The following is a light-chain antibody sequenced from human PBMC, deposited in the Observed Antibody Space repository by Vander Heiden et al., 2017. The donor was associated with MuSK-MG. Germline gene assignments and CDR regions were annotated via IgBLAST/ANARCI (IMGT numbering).Light chain of an antibody. CDR1: ISNVGNGF. CDR3: GTGETRLGWVV. J-gene: IGLJ2*01. Sequence: QSVLTQPPSVSAAPGQRFTISCPGSISNVGNGFLSWYQQLPGTAPKRLIDEKTKRLSGIPARFSAAKSGTSATLDISGLQTGDEADDYCGTGETRLGWVVCGGGTRLTV. V-gene: IGLV1-51*01. CDR2: EKT.